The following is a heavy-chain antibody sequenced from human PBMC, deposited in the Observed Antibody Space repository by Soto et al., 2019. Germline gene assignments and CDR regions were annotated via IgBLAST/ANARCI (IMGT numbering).Heavy chain of an antibody. CDR1: GFTFSSYG. D-gene: IGHD2-8*01. J-gene: IGHJ4*02. V-gene: IGHV3-30*18. CDR3: AKVYFSGVQEPTDY. Sequence: PGGSLRLSCAASGFTFSSYGMHWVRQAPGKGLEWVAVISYDGSNKYYADSVKGRFTISRDNSKNTLYLQMNSLRAEDTAVYYCAKVYFSGVQEPTDYWGQGTLVTVSS. CDR2: ISYDGSNK.